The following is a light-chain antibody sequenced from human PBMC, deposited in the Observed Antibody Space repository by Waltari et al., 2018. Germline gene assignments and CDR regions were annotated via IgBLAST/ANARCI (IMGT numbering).Light chain of an antibody. CDR2: GAS. CDR1: QNIFNY. Sequence: DIQMTQSPSSLSASVGDRVTITCRAIQNIFNYVYWYQQKPGKAPRLLISGASSLQGGVPSRFSGSGFGTDFTLTIGGLQPEDSATYYCQQTSGAPITFGRGTKVEIK. J-gene: IGKJ4*01. V-gene: IGKV1-39*01. CDR3: QQTSGAPIT.